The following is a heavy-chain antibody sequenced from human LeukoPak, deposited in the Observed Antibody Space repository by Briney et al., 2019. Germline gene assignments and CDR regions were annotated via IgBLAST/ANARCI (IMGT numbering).Heavy chain of an antibody. CDR2: ISSNGGET. CDR3: ARDRGMTHDAFDI. J-gene: IGHJ3*02. Sequence: GGSLRLSCAASGFSFSSYVMHWVRQAPGKGLEYVSAISSNGGETYYADSVKGRFTISRDNSKNTLYLQMNSLRAEDTAVYYCARDRGMTHDAFDIWGQGTMVTVSS. CDR1: GFSFSSYV. V-gene: IGHV3-64*02. D-gene: IGHD5-24*01.